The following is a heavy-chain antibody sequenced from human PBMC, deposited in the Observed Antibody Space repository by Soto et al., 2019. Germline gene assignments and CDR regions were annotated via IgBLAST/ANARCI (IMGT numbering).Heavy chain of an antibody. J-gene: IGHJ5*02. CDR2: IYTSGST. Sequence: PSETLSLTCTVSGGSISSYYWSWIRQPAGKGLEWIGRIYTSGSTNYDPSLKSRVTMSVDTSKNQFSLKLSSVTAADTAVYYCARNTQDIVVTIDWFDPWGQGTLVTVSS. V-gene: IGHV4-4*07. CDR1: GGSISSYY. CDR3: ARNTQDIVVTIDWFDP. D-gene: IGHD5-12*01.